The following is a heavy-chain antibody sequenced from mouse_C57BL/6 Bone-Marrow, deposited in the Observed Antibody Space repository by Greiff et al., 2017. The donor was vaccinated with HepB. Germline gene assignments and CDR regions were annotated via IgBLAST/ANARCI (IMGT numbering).Heavy chain of an antibody. CDR2: ISNGGGST. Sequence: EVKVVESGGGLVQPGGSLKLSCAASGFTFSDYYMYWVRQTPEKRLEWVAYISNGGGSTYYPDTVKGRFTISRDNAKNTLYLQMSRLKSEDTAMYYCARPNYYGSSYWYFDAWGTGTTVTVSS. V-gene: IGHV5-12*01. CDR1: GFTFSDYY. CDR3: ARPNYYGSSYWYFDA. D-gene: IGHD1-1*01. J-gene: IGHJ1*03.